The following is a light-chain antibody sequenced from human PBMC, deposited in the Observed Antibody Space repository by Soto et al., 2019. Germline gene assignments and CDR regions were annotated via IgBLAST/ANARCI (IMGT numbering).Light chain of an antibody. CDR3: LQYNSYSRGT. CDR1: QSINNW. J-gene: IGKJ1*01. CDR2: TAS. V-gene: IGKV1-5*03. Sequence: DIPMTQSPSTLSASVGDRVTITCRASQSINNWLAWYQQQPGKVPRLLIYTASTLESGVPSRFSGSGSGTEFTLTISSLQPDDFATYYCLQYNSYSRGTFGQGTKVEIK.